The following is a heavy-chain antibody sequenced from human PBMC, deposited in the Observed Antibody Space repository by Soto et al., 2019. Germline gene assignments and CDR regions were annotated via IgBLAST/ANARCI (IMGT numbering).Heavy chain of an antibody. J-gene: IGHJ5*02. CDR1: GGSISSSSYY. CDR2: IYYSGST. Sequence: QLQLQESGPGLVKPSETLSLTCTVSGGSISSSSYYWGWIRQPPGKGLEWIGRIYYSGSTYSNPSLKSRVTISVDTSKNQFSLKLSSVTAADTAVYYCARRVTMVRGVIITEGAFDPWGQGTLVTVSS. D-gene: IGHD3-10*01. V-gene: IGHV4-39*01. CDR3: ARRVTMVRGVIITEGAFDP.